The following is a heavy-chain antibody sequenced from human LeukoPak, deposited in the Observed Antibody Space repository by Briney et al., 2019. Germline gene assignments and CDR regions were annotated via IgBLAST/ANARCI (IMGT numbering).Heavy chain of an antibody. Sequence: PGGSLRLSCAASGFTFSKYGIHWVRRAPGKGLEWVAFIRYDGTNKYYRDSVKGRFTISKGNSNNILFLHMATLRPEDTAVYYCAKDSYLGGPGYFDYWGQGTLVTVSS. J-gene: IGHJ4*02. CDR2: IRYDGTNK. CDR3: AKDSYLGGPGYFDY. D-gene: IGHD3-16*01. V-gene: IGHV3-30*02. CDR1: GFTFSKYG.